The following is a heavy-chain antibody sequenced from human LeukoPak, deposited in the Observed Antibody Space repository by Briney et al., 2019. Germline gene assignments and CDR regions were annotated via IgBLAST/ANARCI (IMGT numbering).Heavy chain of an antibody. Sequence: SETLSLTCTVSDGSITNYDWSWVRQPPGKGLEWIGYIYYSGSTNYNPSLKSRVTISVDTSKNQFSLKLSSVTAADTAVYYCARTRAYSSSYYYMDVWGKGTTVTVSS. J-gene: IGHJ6*03. D-gene: IGHD6-13*01. V-gene: IGHV4-59*01. CDR1: DGSITNYD. CDR3: ARTRAYSSSYYYMDV. CDR2: IYYSGST.